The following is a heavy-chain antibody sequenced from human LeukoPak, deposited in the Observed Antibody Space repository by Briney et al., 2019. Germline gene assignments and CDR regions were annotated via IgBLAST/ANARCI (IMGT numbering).Heavy chain of an antibody. D-gene: IGHD2-2*01. CDR1: GYTFTSYY. CDR2: INPNSGGT. CDR3: ANGAYCSSTSCYDAPHDAFDI. Sequence: GASVKVSCKASGYTFTSYYMHWVRQAPGQGLEWMGWINPNSGGTNYAQKFQGRVTMTRDTSISTAYMELSRLRSDDTAVYYCANGAYCSSTSCYDAPHDAFDIWGQGTMVTASS. J-gene: IGHJ3*02. V-gene: IGHV1-2*02.